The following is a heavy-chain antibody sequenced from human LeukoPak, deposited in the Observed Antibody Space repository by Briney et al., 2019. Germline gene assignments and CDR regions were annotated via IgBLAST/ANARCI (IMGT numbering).Heavy chain of an antibody. Sequence: ASVKVSCKAAGYTLTGYYMHWLRQAPGQGLEWMGWINPNSGGTSYAQKFQGRVTMTRDTSISTAYMELSGLRSDDTAVYYCARGRCSSRSCYLFDYWGQGTLVTVSS. J-gene: IGHJ4*02. CDR2: INPNSGGT. D-gene: IGHD2-2*01. CDR1: GYTLTGYY. V-gene: IGHV1-2*02. CDR3: ARGRCSSRSCYLFDY.